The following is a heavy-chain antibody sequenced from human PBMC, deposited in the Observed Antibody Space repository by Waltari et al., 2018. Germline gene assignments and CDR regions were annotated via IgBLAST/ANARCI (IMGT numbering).Heavy chain of an antibody. CDR3: ARVNGDLRFRWFDP. D-gene: IGHD4-17*01. J-gene: IGHJ5*02. CDR2: IYYSGST. CDR1: GGSISSSSYY. V-gene: IGHV4-39*07. Sequence: QLQLQESGPGLVKPSETLSLTCTVSGGSISSSSYYWGWIRQPPGKGLEWIGSIYYSGSTYYNPSLKSRVTISVDTSKNQFSLKLSSVTAADTAVYYCARVNGDLRFRWFDPWGQGTLVTVSS.